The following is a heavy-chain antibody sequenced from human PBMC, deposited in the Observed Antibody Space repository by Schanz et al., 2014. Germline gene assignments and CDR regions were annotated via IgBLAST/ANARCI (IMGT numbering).Heavy chain of an antibody. Sequence: QVRLVQSGAEAREPGASVKVSCKASGYTFTSYGVSWVRQAPGQGLEWMGRISPNSGDTHSAQKFQGRVTMTWDRSISTANMELSRLRSDDTAVYYCARENKDYDSILNKFFHYGLDLWGQGTTVTVSS. J-gene: IGHJ6*02. CDR1: GYTFTSYG. D-gene: IGHD3-3*02. CDR2: ISPNSGDT. V-gene: IGHV1-2*06. CDR3: ARENKDYDSILNKFFHYGLDL.